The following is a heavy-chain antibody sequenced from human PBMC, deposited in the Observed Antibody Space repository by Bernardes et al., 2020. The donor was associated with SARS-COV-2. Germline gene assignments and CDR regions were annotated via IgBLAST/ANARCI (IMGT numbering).Heavy chain of an antibody. V-gene: IGHV1-18*01. CDR3: ARDDIVVVPAAIDSSMIYYYYYMDV. CDR2: ISAYNGNT. Sequence: ASVKVSCKASGYTFTSYGISWVRQAPGQGLEWMGWISAYNGNTNYAQKLQGRVTMTTDTSTSTAYMELRSLRSDDTAVYYCARDDIVVVPAAIDSSMIYYYYYMDVWGKGTTVTVSS. D-gene: IGHD2-2*01. CDR1: GYTFTSYG. J-gene: IGHJ6*03.